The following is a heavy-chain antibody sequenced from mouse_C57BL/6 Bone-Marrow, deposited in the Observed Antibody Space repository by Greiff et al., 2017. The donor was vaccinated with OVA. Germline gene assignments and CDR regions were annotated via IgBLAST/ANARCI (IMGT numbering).Heavy chain of an antibody. CDR3: TSITTVVAKEYYYAMDY. V-gene: IGHV5-9-1*02. D-gene: IGHD1-1*01. Sequence: EVKLEESGEGLVKPGGSLKLSCAASGFTFSSYAMSWVRQTPEKRLEWVAYISSGGDYIYYADTVKGRFTISRDNARNTLYLQLSSLKSEDTAMYYCTSITTVVAKEYYYAMDYWGQGTSVTVSS. CDR2: ISSGGDYI. J-gene: IGHJ4*01. CDR1: GFTFSSYA.